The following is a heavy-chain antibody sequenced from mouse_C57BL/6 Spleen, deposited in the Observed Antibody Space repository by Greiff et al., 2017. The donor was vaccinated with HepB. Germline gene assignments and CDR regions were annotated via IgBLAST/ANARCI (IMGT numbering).Heavy chain of an antibody. V-gene: IGHV1-80*01. CDR2: IYPGDGDT. D-gene: IGHD1-2*01. Sequence: VQLQQSGAELVKPGASVKISCKASGYAFSSYWMNWVKQRPGKGLEWIGQIYPGDGDTNYNGKFKGKATLTADKSSSTAYMQLSSLTSEDSAVYFCAREGYYGPYYFDYWGQGTTLTVSS. CDR3: AREGYYGPYYFDY. CDR1: GYAFSSYW. J-gene: IGHJ2*01.